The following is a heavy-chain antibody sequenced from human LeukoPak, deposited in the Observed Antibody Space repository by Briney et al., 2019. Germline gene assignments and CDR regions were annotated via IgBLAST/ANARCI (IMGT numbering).Heavy chain of an antibody. V-gene: IGHV3-23*01. Sequence: GGSLRLSCAASGFTFSSYAMSWVRQAPGKGLEWVSAISGSGGSTYYADSVKGRFTTSRDNSKNTLYLQMNSLRAEDTAVYYCAKMRSYYYGMDVWGQGTTLTVSS. CDR2: ISGSGGST. CDR3: AKMRSYYYGMDV. CDR1: GFTFSSYA. J-gene: IGHJ6*02.